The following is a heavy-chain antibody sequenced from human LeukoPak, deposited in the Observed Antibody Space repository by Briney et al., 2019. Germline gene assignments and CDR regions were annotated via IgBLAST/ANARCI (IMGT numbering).Heavy chain of an antibody. CDR1: GYTFTDYY. CDR3: ARDRDYSNTERGFDY. D-gene: IGHD4-11*01. Sequence: ASVRVSCKTSGYTFTDYYIHWVRQAPGQGLEWMGWINPNSGGTNSAQKFQGRVTMTGDTSISTAYMELRRVTSDDTAVYYCARDRDYSNTERGFDYWGQGTLVTVSS. J-gene: IGHJ4*02. V-gene: IGHV1-2*02. CDR2: INPNSGGT.